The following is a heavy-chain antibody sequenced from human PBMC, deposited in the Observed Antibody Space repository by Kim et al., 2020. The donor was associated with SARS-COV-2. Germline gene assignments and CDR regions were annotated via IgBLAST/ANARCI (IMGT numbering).Heavy chain of an antibody. CDR3: ARLPGSVSTPDLDF. Sequence: ASVKVSCKPSGYTFTASGVHWVRQAPGQRLEWLGWINAGTGNTMYSQKFQDKVTITRDTSETTAYMELNSLRFEDTAVYYCARLPGSVSTPDLDFWGQGTLVTVSS. CDR2: INAGTGNT. J-gene: IGHJ4*02. V-gene: IGHV1-3*01. D-gene: IGHD3-10*01. CDR1: GYTFTASG.